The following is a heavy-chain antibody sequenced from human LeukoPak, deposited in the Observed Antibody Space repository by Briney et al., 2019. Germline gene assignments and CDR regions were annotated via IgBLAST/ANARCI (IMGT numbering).Heavy chain of an antibody. CDR1: GYTFTSYD. D-gene: IGHD3-10*01. CDR3: ARAQYYGSGSYPDY. J-gene: IGHJ4*02. Sequence: ASVKVSCKASGYTFTSYDINWVRQATGQGLEWMGWMNPNSGNTGYAQKFQGRVTIIRNTSISTAYMELSSLRSEDTAVYYCARAQYYGSGSYPDYWGQGTLVTVSS. CDR2: MNPNSGNT. V-gene: IGHV1-8*03.